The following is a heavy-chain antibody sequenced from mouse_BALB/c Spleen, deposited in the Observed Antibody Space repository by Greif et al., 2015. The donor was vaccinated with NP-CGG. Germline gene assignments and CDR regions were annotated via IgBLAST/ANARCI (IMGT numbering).Heavy chain of an antibody. V-gene: IGHV1-14*01. D-gene: IGHD2-4*01. Sequence: LVESGPELVKPGASVKMSCKASGYTFTSYVMHWVKQKPGQGLEWIGYINPYNDGTKYNEKFKGKATLTSDKSSSTAYMELSSLTSEDSAVYYCARCGIYYDTRFAYWGQGTLVTVSA. J-gene: IGHJ3*01. CDR3: ARCGIYYDTRFAY. CDR1: GYTFTSYV. CDR2: INPYNDGT.